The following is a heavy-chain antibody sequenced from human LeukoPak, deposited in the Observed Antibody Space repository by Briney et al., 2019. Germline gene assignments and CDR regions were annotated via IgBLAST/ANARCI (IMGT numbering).Heavy chain of an antibody. CDR1: GGSISSGGYY. J-gene: IGHJ4*02. V-gene: IGHV4-31*03. CDR2: IYYSGST. CDR3: ARDRFGSGSYYY. Sequence: SETLSLTCTVSGGSISSGGYYWSWIRQPPGKGLEWIGYIYYSGSTYYNPSLKSRVTISVDTSKNQFSLKLSSVTAADTAVYYCARDRFGSGSYYYWGQGTLVTVSS. D-gene: IGHD3-10*01.